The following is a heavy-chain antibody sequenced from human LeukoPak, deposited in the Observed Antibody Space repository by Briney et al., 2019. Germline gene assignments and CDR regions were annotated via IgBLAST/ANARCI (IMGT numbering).Heavy chain of an antibody. Sequence: AGGSLRLSCAASGSTVSSNYMSWVRQAPGKGLEWVSVIYSGGSTYYADSVKGRFTISRDNSKNTLSLQMNSLRAEDTAVYYCARELPSAYYMDVWGKGTTVTVSS. V-gene: IGHV3-53*01. CDR3: ARELPSAYYMDV. CDR2: IYSGGST. CDR1: GSTVSSNY. D-gene: IGHD2-2*01. J-gene: IGHJ6*03.